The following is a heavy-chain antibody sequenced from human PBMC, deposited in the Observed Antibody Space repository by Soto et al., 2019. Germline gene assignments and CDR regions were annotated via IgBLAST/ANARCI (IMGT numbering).Heavy chain of an antibody. CDR2: IRRDGGEE. Sequence: DVQLMESGGCLVQPGGSLRLSCAASGFTFSYYWMTWVRQAPGKGLKWVANIRRDGGEEHYVDSVKGRFSVSRNNANESLYLQRHSMRFVDTGVYYGARDAIFGDCSVYYDVFDIWGQGSMVTVSS. CDR3: ARDAIFGDCSVYYDVFDI. CDR1: GFTFSYYW. V-gene: IGHV3-7*05. D-gene: IGHD3-22*01. J-gene: IGHJ3*02.